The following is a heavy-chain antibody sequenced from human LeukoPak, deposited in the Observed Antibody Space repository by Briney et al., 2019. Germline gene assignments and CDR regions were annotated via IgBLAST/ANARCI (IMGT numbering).Heavy chain of an antibody. J-gene: IGHJ5*02. CDR2: INWNGGST. CDR3: ARDGGWPGRWFDP. V-gene: IGHV3-20*01. CDR1: GFTFSSYS. D-gene: IGHD6-19*01. Sequence: PGGSLRLSCAASGFTFSSYSMSWVRQAPGKGLEWVSGINWNGGSTSYADSVKGRFTISRDNAKNFLYLQMNSLRAEDTALYHCARDGGWPGRWFDPWGQGTLVTVSS.